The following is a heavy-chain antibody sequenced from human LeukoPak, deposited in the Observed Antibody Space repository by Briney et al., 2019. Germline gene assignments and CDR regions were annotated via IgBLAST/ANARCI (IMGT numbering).Heavy chain of an antibody. CDR2: ITNSGENT. D-gene: IGHD3-16*02. J-gene: IGHJ4*02. Sequence: AGGSLRLSCEASGFSFPYGMSWVRQAPGKGLEWVSGITNSGENTYYADSVKGRFTISRDNAKTSLYLEMNSLRAEDTAVYYCARDWPVSFDYWGQGTLVTVSS. CDR3: ARDWPVSFDY. V-gene: IGHV3-21*01. CDR1: GFSFPYG.